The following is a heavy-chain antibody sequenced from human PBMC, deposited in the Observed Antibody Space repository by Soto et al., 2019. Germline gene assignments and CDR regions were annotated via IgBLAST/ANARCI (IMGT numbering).Heavy chain of an antibody. D-gene: IGHD3-16*01. V-gene: IGHV3-33*01. Sequence: QVQLVESGGGVVQPGRSLRLSCAASGFMFSAYGMHWVRQAPGKGLEWVAVIWYDGSKKYYEDSVKGRFTISRDNSKSTPDLQMNSLRTEDAAVYYCSGVYIRRWGGGYLDLWGRGTLVTVSS. CDR1: GFMFSAYG. J-gene: IGHJ2*01. CDR3: SGVYIRRWGGGYLDL. CDR2: IWYDGSKK.